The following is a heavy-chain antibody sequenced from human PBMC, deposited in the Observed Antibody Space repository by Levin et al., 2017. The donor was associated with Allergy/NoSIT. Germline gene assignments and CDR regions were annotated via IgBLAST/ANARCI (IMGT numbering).Heavy chain of an antibody. J-gene: IGHJ3*02. V-gene: IGHV3-9*01. Sequence: PGGSLRLSCAASGFTFDDYAMHWVRQAPGKDLEWVSGISWNSGSIGYADSVKGRFTISRDNAKNSLYLQMNSLRTEDTALYYCARDNIGLPDAFDIWGQGTMVSVSS. CDR1: GFTFDDYA. D-gene: IGHD3-10*01. CDR2: ISWNSGSI. CDR3: ARDNIGLPDAFDI.